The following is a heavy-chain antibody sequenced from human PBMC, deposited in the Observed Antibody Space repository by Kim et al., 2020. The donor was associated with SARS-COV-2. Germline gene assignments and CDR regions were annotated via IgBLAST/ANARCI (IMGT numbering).Heavy chain of an antibody. J-gene: IGHJ4*02. CDR3: AREEGPYDSSGYYSLDY. V-gene: IGHV3-33*01. Sequence: GGSLRLSCAASGFTFSSYGMHWVRQAPGKGLEWVAVIWYDGSNKYYADSVKGRFTISRDNSKNTLYLQMNSLRAEDTAVYYCAREEGPYDSSGYYSLDYWGQGTLVTVSS. D-gene: IGHD3-22*01. CDR1: GFTFSSYG. CDR2: IWYDGSNK.